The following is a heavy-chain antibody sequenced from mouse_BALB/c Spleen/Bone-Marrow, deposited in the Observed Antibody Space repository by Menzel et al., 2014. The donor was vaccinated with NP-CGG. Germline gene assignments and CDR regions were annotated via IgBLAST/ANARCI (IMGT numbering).Heavy chain of an antibody. Sequence: DLVKPGASVKLSCKASGYTFTSYWINWIKQRPGQGLEWIGRIAPGSGSTYYNEMFKGKATLTVDTSSSTAYIQLSSPSSEDSAVYFCARESYYYENYAMDYWGQGTSVTVSS. D-gene: IGHD1-1*01. CDR3: ARESYYYENYAMDY. CDR1: GYTFTSYW. J-gene: IGHJ4*01. CDR2: IAPGSGST. V-gene: IGHV1S41*01.